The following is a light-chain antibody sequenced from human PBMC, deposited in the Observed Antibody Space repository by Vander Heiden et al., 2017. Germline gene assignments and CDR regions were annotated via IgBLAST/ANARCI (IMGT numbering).Light chain of an antibody. CDR3: QSADSSGTYVV. CDR1: ALPKQY. Sequence: SYELTQPPSVSVSPGQTARITCSGDALPKQYAYWYQQKPGQAPVLVINKDSERASGIPERFSGSSSGTTVTLTISGVQAEDEADYYCQSADSSGTYVVFGGGTKLTVL. J-gene: IGLJ2*01. CDR2: KDS. V-gene: IGLV3-25*03.